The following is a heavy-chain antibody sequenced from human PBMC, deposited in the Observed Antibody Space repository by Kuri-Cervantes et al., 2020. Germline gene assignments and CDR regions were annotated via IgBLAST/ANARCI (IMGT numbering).Heavy chain of an antibody. CDR3: ARDYYDSSGYYFLGPVDDAFDI. CDR1: GFTFSSYA. J-gene: IGHJ3*02. D-gene: IGHD3-22*01. V-gene: IGHV3-23*01. CDR2: ISGSGGST. Sequence: GGSLRLSCAASGFTFSSYAMSWVRQAPGKGLEWVSAISGSGGSTYYADSVKGRFTISRDNAKNSLYLQMNSLRAEDTAVYYCARDYYDSSGYYFLGPVDDAFDIWGQGTMVTVSS.